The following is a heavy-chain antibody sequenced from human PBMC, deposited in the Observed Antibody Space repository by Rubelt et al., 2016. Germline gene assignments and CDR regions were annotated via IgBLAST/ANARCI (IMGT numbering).Heavy chain of an antibody. J-gene: IGHJ4*02. CDR1: GDAITTDH. CDR3: ARDSAGFDY. D-gene: IGHD6-13*01. Sequence: QVQLQESGPGLLKPSETLSLTCAVSGDAITTDHWSWIRQPPGKGLEWIGYISYTGSTKYSPSLQSRVAISVDTSKNQFSLRLSSVTAADTAVYFWARDSAGFDYWGQGTLVTVSS. CDR2: ISYTGST. V-gene: IGHV4-59*01.